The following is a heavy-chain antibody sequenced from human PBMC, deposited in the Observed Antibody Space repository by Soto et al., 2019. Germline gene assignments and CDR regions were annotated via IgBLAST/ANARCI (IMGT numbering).Heavy chain of an antibody. CDR2: ISYDGKNK. CDR1: GFTLSSYG. D-gene: IGHD5-12*01. CDR3: AKDEGGYGDAFDV. Sequence: HPGGSLRLSCATSGFTLSSYGMHWVRQAPGKGLEWVAVISYDGKNKHYADSVKGRFTISKAASKNTVYLKMDSLRPEDTAVYKCAKDEGGYGDAFDVWGQGTMVTISS. J-gene: IGHJ3*01. V-gene: IGHV3-30*18.